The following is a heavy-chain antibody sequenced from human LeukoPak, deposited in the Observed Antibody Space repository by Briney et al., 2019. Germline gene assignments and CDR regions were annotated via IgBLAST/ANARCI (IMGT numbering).Heavy chain of an antibody. CDR3: ARDRVLVAARPGYFDY. J-gene: IGHJ4*02. Sequence: GGSLRLSCAASGFTFDDYGMSWVHQAPGKGLEWVSGINWNGGSTGYADSVKGRFTISRDNAKNSLYLQMNSLRAEDTALYYCARDRVLVAARPGYFDYWGQGTLVTVSS. D-gene: IGHD6-6*01. CDR1: GFTFDDYG. CDR2: INWNGGST. V-gene: IGHV3-20*04.